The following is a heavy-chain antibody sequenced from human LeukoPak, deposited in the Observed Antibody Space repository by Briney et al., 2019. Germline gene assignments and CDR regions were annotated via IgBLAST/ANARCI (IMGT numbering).Heavy chain of an antibody. CDR3: ARVTPVAGDDAFDI. CDR2: ISRTSSYI. J-gene: IGHJ3*02. D-gene: IGHD6-19*01. V-gene: IGHV3-21*01. Sequence: GGSLRLSCAAPGLPFSTYSMNWVRQAPGKGLEWVSTISRTSSYIYEADSVKGRFTISRDNAKNSLYLQMNSLRAEDTAVYYCARVTPVAGDDAFDIWGQGTMVTVSS. CDR1: GLPFSTYS.